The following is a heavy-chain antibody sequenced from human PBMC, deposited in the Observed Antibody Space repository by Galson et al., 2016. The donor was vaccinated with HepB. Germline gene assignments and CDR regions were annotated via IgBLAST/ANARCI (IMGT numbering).Heavy chain of an antibody. J-gene: IGHJ4*02. Sequence: LRLSCAASGFTFSTYAMSWVRQAPGKGLEWVSAISNSGSTTYYADSVKGRFTVSRDNSKNTLYLQMNSLRVEDTALYYCAKEFVATGGVVGDYWGQGTLVTVSS. V-gene: IGHV3-23*01. CDR3: AKEFVATGGVVGDY. D-gene: IGHD2-8*02. CDR2: ISNSGSTT. CDR1: GFTFSTYA.